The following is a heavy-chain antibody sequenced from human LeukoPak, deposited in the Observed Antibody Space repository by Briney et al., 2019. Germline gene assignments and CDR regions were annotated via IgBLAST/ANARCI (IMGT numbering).Heavy chain of an antibody. CDR2: ISYDGSNK. CDR1: GFTFSSYG. J-gene: IGHJ4*02. D-gene: IGHD6-13*01. CDR3: AKVGLHIAAAGKVPFDY. V-gene: IGHV3-30*18. Sequence: PGGSLRLSCAASGFTFSSYGMHWVRQAPGKGLEWVAVISYDGSNKYYADSVKGRFTISRDNSKNTLYLQMNSLRAEDTAVYYCAKVGLHIAAAGKVPFDYWGQGTLVTVSS.